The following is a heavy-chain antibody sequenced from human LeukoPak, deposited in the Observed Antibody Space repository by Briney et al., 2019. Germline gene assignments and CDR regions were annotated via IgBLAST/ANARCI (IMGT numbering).Heavy chain of an antibody. CDR1: GFTFSNYA. Sequence: PEGSLRLSCAASGFTFSNYAMSWVRQAPGKGLEWVSAISGSGGSTYYPDSVKGRFTISRDNSKNTLYLQMNSLRAEDTAVYYCAKETYYDSSGAPVFDYWGQGTLVTVSS. D-gene: IGHD3-22*01. CDR3: AKETYYDSSGAPVFDY. J-gene: IGHJ4*02. V-gene: IGHV3-23*01. CDR2: ISGSGGST.